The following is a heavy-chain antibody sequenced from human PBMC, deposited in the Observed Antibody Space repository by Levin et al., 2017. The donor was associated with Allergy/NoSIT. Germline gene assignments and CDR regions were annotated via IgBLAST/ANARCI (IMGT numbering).Heavy chain of an antibody. CDR1: GLNFNTYG. Sequence: PGGSLRLSCAVSGLNFNTYGMNWVRQARGKGLEWVALISSAGSDGYYADSVRGRFTISRDNSKGTVYLQMNSLRPDDTAVYYCAARVFDYWGQGTLVNVSS. J-gene: IGHJ4*02. V-gene: IGHV3-30*03. CDR3: AARVFDY. CDR2: ISSAGSDG.